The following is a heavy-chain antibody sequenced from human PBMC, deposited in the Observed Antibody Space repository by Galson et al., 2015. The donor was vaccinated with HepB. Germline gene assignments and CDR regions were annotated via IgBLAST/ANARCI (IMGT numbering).Heavy chain of an antibody. J-gene: IGHJ4*02. CDR2: INPNSGGT. CDR1: GYTFTGYY. Sequence: SVKVSCKASGYTFTGYYMHWVRQAPGQGLEWMGWINPNSGGTNYAQKFQGWVTMTRDTSISTAYMELSRLRSDDTAVYYCARAAGGSGHYFDYWGQGTLVTVSS. V-gene: IGHV1-2*04. D-gene: IGHD3-10*01. CDR3: ARAAGGSGHYFDY.